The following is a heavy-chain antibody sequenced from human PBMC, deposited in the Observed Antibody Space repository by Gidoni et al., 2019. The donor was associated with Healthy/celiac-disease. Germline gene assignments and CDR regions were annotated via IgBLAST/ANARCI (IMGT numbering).Heavy chain of an antibody. D-gene: IGHD1-26*01. V-gene: IGHV3-53*02. CDR1: GFTVSSNY. Sequence: EVQLVETGGGLIQPVGSLRLSCAASGFTVSSNYMSWVRQAPGKGLEWVSVIYSGGSTYYEDSVKGRFTISRDNSKNTLYLQMNSLRAEDTAVYYCASSIGWGYFDYWGQGTLVTVSS. CDR3: ASSIGWGYFDY. CDR2: IYSGGST. J-gene: IGHJ4*02.